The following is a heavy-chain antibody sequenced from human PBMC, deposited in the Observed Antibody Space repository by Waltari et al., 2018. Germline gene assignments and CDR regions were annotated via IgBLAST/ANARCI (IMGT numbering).Heavy chain of an antibody. J-gene: IGHJ3*01. V-gene: IGHV4-39*01. CDR2: ISYTGTT. CDR3: ATYVGASIGTAAFDV. D-gene: IGHD3-16*01. Sequence: WLRQPPGKGLEWTATISYTGTTYYNPSLKSRVTISVDTSKNQFSLKLSSGTAADTAVYYCATYVGASIGTAAFDVWGQGTMVTVSS.